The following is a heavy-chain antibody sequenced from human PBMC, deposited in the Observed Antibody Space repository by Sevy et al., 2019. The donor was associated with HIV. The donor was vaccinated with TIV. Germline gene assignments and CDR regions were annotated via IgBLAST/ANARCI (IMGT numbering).Heavy chain of an antibody. V-gene: IGHV3-30-3*01. CDR1: GFTFTDYA. J-gene: IGHJ4*02. CDR3: ARGYYYDSSGYYPHYFDY. Sequence: GGSLRLSCAASGFTFTDYAMHWVRQAPGKGLEWVAVISNDGSNKYYADSVKGRFTIPRDNSKNTLYLQMNSLRVEDTGVYYCARGYYYDSSGYYPHYFDYWGQGALVTVSS. CDR2: ISNDGSNK. D-gene: IGHD3-22*01.